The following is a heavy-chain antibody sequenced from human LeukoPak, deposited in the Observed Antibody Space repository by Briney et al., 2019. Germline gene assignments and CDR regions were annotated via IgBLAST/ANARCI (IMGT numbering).Heavy chain of an antibody. CDR3: ARGRDYGDSGDY. Sequence: PGGSLRLSCAASGFTFSSNWMHWVRQAPGKGLEWVAVISYDGSNKYYADSVKGRFTISRDNSKNTLYLQMNSLRAEDTAVYYCARGRDYGDSGDYWGQGTLVTVSS. CDR2: ISYDGSNK. CDR1: GFTFSSNW. V-gene: IGHV3-30-3*01. D-gene: IGHD4-17*01. J-gene: IGHJ4*02.